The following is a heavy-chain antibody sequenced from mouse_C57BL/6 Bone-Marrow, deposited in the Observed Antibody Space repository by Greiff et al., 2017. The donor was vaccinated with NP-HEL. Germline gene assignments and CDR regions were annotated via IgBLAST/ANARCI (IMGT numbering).Heavy chain of an antibody. Sequence: VQLQQSGPELVKPGDSVKISCKASGYSFTGYFMNWVMQSHGKSLEWIGRINPYNGDTFYNQKFKGKATLTVDKSSSTAHMELRSLTSEDSAVYYCARREELRSWFAYWGQGTLVTVSA. CDR2: INPYNGDT. CDR1: GYSFTGYF. CDR3: ARREELRSWFAY. V-gene: IGHV1-20*01. J-gene: IGHJ3*01. D-gene: IGHD1-1*01.